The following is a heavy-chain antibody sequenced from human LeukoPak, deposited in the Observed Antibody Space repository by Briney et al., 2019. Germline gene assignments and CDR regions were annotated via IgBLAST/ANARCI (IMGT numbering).Heavy chain of an antibody. CDR1: GGSISSYY. V-gene: IGHV4-4*07. J-gene: IGHJ3*02. CDR2: IYTSGST. D-gene: IGHD6-19*01. Sequence: PSETLSLTCTVSGGSISSYYWSWIRQPAGKGLEWIGHIYTSGSTNYTPSLKSRVTMSVATSKNQFSLKLTSVTAADTAVYYCATIGSSGFSTDAFDIWGQGTMVTVSS. CDR3: ATIGSSGFSTDAFDI.